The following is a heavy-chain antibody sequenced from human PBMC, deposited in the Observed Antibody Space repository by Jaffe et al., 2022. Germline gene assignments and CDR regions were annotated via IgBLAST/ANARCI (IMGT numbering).Heavy chain of an antibody. CDR3: ARGFRRGSGPPRGAFDI. D-gene: IGHD2-15*01. Sequence: QVQLQQWGAGLLKPSETLSLTCAVYGGSFSGYYWSWIRQPPGKGLEWIGEINHSGSTNYNPSLKSRVTISVDTSKNQFSLKLSSVTAADTAVYYCARGFRRGSGPPRGAFDIWGQGTMVTVSS. V-gene: IGHV4-34*01. CDR2: INHSGST. CDR1: GGSFSGYY. J-gene: IGHJ3*02.